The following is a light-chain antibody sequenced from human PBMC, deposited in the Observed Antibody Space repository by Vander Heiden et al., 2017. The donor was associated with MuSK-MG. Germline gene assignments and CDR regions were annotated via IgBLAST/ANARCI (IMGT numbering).Light chain of an antibody. CDR2: YILVLDK. V-gene: IGLV5-45*03. CDR3: KIWYNNAVV. Sequence: QAVLTQPSSLSASPGASASLTCTLRSGLNLGTYNIYWYQQKPGSPPQYLLTYILVLDKQQGSGVPSRFSGSKDASANAGTLLISGLQAEDEDDYHCKIWYNNAVVFGGGTKLTVL. J-gene: IGLJ3*02. CDR1: SGLNLGTYN.